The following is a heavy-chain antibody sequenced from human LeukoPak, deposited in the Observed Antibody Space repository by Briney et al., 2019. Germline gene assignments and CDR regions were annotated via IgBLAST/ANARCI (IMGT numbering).Heavy chain of an antibody. V-gene: IGHV1-18*01. Sequence: ASVKVSCKTSGYSENFYGITWVRQVAGQGLEWMGWISAQHGQTEYAPNSQDRVTMTTDTYTNTAYMELRSLRSDDTAVYYCATSSIAARPVDYWGQGTLVTVSS. D-gene: IGHD6-6*01. CDR2: ISAQHGQT. CDR3: ATSSIAARPVDY. CDR1: GYSENFYG. J-gene: IGHJ4*02.